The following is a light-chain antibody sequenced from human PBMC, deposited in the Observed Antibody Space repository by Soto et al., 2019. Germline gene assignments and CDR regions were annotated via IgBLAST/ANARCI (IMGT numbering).Light chain of an antibody. Sequence: EIVMTQSPATLSVSPGEGATLSCTASESINNNLAWYQQKPGQAPRLLIYAATTRATGFPARVSGSGSGTEFTLTISSLQSEEFAVYYGHQQHKWPLTFGVGTKVDIK. J-gene: IGKJ4*02. CDR2: AAT. V-gene: IGKV3-15*01. CDR3: HQQHKWPLT. CDR1: ESINNN.